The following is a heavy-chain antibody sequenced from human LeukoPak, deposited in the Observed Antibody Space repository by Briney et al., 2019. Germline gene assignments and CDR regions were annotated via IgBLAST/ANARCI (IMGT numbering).Heavy chain of an antibody. V-gene: IGHV3-48*02. J-gene: IGHJ4*02. CDR3: ARDVSGYPY. D-gene: IGHD5-12*01. CDR2: ISSSSGTI. CDR1: GFTFSSYN. Sequence: GGSLRLSCAASGFTFSSYNMNWVRQGPGKGLEWVAYISSSSGTIYYADSVKGRLTISRDNAKNSMYLQMNSLRDEDTAVYYCARDVSGYPYWGQGTLVTVSS.